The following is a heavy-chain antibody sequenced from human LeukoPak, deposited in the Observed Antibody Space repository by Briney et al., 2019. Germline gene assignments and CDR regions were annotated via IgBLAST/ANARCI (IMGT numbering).Heavy chain of an antibody. D-gene: IGHD3-10*01. CDR1: GYSITSSSW. V-gene: IGHV4-28*01. CDR2: IYHSGTT. CDR3: ARKENVYYYFDY. J-gene: IGHJ4*02. Sequence: TTSETLSLTCAVSGYSITSSSWWGWIRQPPGKGLAWIGYIYHSGTTYYNPSLQSRVTMSVDTSKNQFSLKLSSVTAVDTAVYYCARKENVYYYFDYWGQGTLVTVSS.